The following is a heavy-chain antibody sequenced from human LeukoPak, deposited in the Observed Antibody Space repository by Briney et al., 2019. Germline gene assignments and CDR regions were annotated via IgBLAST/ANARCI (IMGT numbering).Heavy chain of an antibody. V-gene: IGHV5-51*01. Sequence: GESLQISCKGSRDSSTSYWIGWLRQMPGKGLEWMGIIYPGDSDTRYSPSFQGQVTISADKSISTAYLQWSSLKASDTAMYYCARGTQFYYDSNGYRSEYFQHWGQGILVTVSS. D-gene: IGHD3-22*01. CDR1: RDSSTSYW. J-gene: IGHJ1*01. CDR2: IYPGDSDT. CDR3: ARGTQFYYDSNGYRSEYFQH.